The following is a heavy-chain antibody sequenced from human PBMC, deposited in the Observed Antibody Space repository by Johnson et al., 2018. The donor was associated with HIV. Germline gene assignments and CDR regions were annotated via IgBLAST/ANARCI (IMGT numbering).Heavy chain of an antibody. CDR3: ARGYSYGFILS. V-gene: IGHV3-66*01. CDR2: IYSGGST. Sequence: EVQVVESGGGLVQPGGSLRLSCAASGFTVSSNYMSWVRQAPGKGLEWVSVIYSGGSTYYADSVKGRFTISRDDSKNTLYLKMNSLRAEDTAVYYCARGYSYGFILSWGQGTMVSVSS. J-gene: IGHJ3*01. D-gene: IGHD5-18*01. CDR1: GFTVSSNY.